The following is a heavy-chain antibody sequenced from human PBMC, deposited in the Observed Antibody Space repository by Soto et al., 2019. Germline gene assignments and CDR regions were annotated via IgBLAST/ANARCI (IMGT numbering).Heavy chain of an antibody. V-gene: IGHV5-10-1*01. J-gene: IGHJ4*02. CDR1: GYSFTSYC. CDR3: ARLSAPSQWLGFDY. D-gene: IGHD6-19*01. Sequence: GESLKISCNGSGYSFTSYCISWVLQMPGKGLEWMGRIDPSDSYTNYSPSFQGHVTISADKSISTAYLQWSSLKASDTAMYYCARLSAPSQWLGFDYWGQGALVTFSS. CDR2: IDPSDSYT.